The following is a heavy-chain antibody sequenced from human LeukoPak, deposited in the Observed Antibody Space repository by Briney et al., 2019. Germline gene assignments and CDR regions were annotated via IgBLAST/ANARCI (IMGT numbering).Heavy chain of an antibody. CDR1: GGSISSSSYY. Sequence: PSETLSLTCTVSGGSISSSSYYWGWIRQPPGKGLEWIGSIYYSGSTYYNPSLKSRVTISVDTSKNQFSLKLSSVTAADTAVYYCARLGWRVAATAYNWFDPWGQGSLVTVSS. V-gene: IGHV4-39*01. J-gene: IGHJ5*02. CDR3: ARLGWRVAATAYNWFDP. CDR2: IYYSGST. D-gene: IGHD2-15*01.